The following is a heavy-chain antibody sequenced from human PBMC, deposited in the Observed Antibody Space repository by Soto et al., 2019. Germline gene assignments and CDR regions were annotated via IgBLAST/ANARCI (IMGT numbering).Heavy chain of an antibody. CDR1: VGSISSYY. V-gene: IGHV4-59*01. D-gene: IGHD5-18*01. Sequence: SETLSLTCTVSVGSISSYYWSWIRQPPGKGLEWIGYIYYSGSTNYNPSLKSRVTISVDTSKNQFSLKLSSVTAADTAVYYCASGIQLWDYYYYGMDVWGQGTTVTVSS. J-gene: IGHJ6*02. CDR3: ASGIQLWDYYYYGMDV. CDR2: IYYSGST.